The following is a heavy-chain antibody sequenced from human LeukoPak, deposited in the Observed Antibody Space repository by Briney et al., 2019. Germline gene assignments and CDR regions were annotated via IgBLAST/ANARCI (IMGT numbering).Heavy chain of an antibody. CDR2: ISGSGGST. Sequence: GGSLRLPYAPSGFTFSSYAMSWVRQAPGKGLEWVAAISGSGGSTYYADSVKGRFTISRDNSKNTLYLQMNSLRAEDTAEYYCAKDLQYDFWSGYLNNWFDAWGQGTLVTVSS. D-gene: IGHD3-3*01. V-gene: IGHV3-23*01. CDR1: GFTFSSYA. CDR3: AKDLQYDFWSGYLNNWFDA. J-gene: IGHJ5*02.